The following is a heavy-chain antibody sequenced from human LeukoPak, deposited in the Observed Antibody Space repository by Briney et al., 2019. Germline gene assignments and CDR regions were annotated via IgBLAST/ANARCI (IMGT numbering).Heavy chain of an antibody. Sequence: SETLSLTCAVYGGSFSSNYWSWIRQSPGKGLEWIGYIYYTGNTNYSPSLKSRVTISVDTSKNQFSLKLSSVTAADTAVYYCVRSLPYGRSDPWGQGTLVTVSS. CDR1: GGSFSSNY. CDR3: VRSLPYGRSDP. V-gene: IGHV4-59*01. CDR2: IYYTGNT. J-gene: IGHJ5*02. D-gene: IGHD3-10*01.